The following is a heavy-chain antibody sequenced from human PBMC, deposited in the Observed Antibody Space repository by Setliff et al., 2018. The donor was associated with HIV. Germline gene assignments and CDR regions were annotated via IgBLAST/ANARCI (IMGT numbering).Heavy chain of an antibody. CDR2: ISYSGNA. CDR1: GGSISSGIQY. J-gene: IGHJ5*02. CDR3: ARRGSSWYSHWFDP. Sequence: SETLSLTCNVSGGSISSGIQYWGWVRQSPGKGLEWIGTISYSGNAYYNPSLKSRVTISVDTSKSQFSLNVKSMTAADTAIYYCARRGSSWYSHWFDPWGPGTLVTVSS. D-gene: IGHD6-13*01. V-gene: IGHV4-39*01.